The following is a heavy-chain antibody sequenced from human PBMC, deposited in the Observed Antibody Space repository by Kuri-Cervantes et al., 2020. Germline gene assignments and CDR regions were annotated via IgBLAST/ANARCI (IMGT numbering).Heavy chain of an antibody. CDR2: ISAHNGNM. Sequence: ASVKVSCKAPDYTFSRYDVSWLRQVPGQGLEWMGWISAHNGNMNYAQRLQGRVTMTTDTSTSTAYMELRSLRSDDTAVYYCARAATYYYYYGMDVWGQGTTVTVSS. V-gene: IGHV1-18*01. D-gene: IGHD2-15*01. CDR1: DYTFSRYD. CDR3: ARAATYYYYYGMDV. J-gene: IGHJ6*02.